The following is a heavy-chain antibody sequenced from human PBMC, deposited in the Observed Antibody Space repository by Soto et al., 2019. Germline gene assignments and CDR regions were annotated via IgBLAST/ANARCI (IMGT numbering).Heavy chain of an antibody. CDR1: GGSISSYY. CDR3: ARDTRGMYSSSRTHYYYYYMDV. J-gene: IGHJ6*03. CDR2: IYYSGST. Sequence: LPETLSLTCTVSGGSISSYYWSWIRQPPGKGLEWIGYIYYSGSTNYNPSLKSRVTISVDTSKNQFSLKLSSVTAADTAVYYCARDTRGMYSSSRTHYYYYYMDVWGKGTTVTVSS. D-gene: IGHD6-6*01. V-gene: IGHV4-59*01.